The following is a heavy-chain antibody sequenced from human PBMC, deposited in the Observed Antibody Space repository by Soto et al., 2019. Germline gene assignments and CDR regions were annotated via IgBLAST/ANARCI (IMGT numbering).Heavy chain of an antibody. Sequence: EVQLLESGGGLVQPGESLRLSCAASGFSFRKYVMTWVRQAPGKGLEWVSSISSTGGSTYYADSVKGRFTVSRDNSKNTFYLQMNSLRAEDTALYYCAKDQGFLEWLTQGGLDVWGQGTTVAVSS. CDR2: ISSTGGST. D-gene: IGHD3-3*01. CDR1: GFSFRKYV. J-gene: IGHJ6*02. CDR3: AKDQGFLEWLTQGGLDV. V-gene: IGHV3-23*01.